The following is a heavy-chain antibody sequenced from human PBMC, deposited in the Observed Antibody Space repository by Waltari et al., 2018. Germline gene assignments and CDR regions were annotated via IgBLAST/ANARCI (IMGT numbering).Heavy chain of an antibody. CDR1: GYTFTSHD. V-gene: IGHV1-46*01. CDR3: ARGAAVTFGGVIAQY. D-gene: IGHD3-16*02. J-gene: IGHJ4*02. CDR2: INPSGGST. Sequence: QVQLVQSGAEVKKPGASVKVSCKASGYTFTSHDMPWVRQAPGQGLEWMGIINPSGGSTSYAQKFQGRVTMTRDTSTSTVYMELSSLRSEDTAVYYCARGAAVTFGGVIAQYWGQGTLVTVSS.